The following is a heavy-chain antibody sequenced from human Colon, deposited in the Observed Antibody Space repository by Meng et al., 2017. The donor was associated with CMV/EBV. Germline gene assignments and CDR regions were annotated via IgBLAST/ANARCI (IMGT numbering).Heavy chain of an antibody. J-gene: IGHJ4*02. Sequence: GESLKISCRASGFTFERDWLSWVRQSPERGLEWVANINSDGSQTDYGDFGEGRFSISRDNAQKSLYLEMKNLKGDDSAVYFCTRPGCTFDLWGQGTLVPVSS. CDR1: GFTFERDW. CDR2: INSDGSQT. D-gene: IGHD6-6*01. CDR3: TRPGCTFDL. V-gene: IGHV3-7*01.